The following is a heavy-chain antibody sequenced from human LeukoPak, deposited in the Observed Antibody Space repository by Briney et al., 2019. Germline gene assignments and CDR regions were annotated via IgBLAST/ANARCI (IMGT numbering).Heavy chain of an antibody. CDR1: GYTFTGYY. CDR2: INPNSGGT. V-gene: IGHV1-2*02. J-gene: IGHJ4*02. Sequence: GASVKVSCKASGYTFTGYYMHWVRQAPGQGLEWMGWINPNSGGTNYAQKFQGRDTMTRDTSISTAYMELSRLRSDDTAVYYCARDLYSGSYYWGQGTLVTVSS. CDR3: ARDLYSGSYY. D-gene: IGHD1-26*01.